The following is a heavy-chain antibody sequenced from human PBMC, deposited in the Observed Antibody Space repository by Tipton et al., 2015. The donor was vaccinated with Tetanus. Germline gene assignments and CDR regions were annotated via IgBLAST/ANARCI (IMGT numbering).Heavy chain of an antibody. V-gene: IGHV3-33*01. J-gene: IGHJ4*02. CDR2: SWYDGTDK. Sequence: SLRLSCAASGFIFSSYGIHWVRQAPGKGLEWVAVSWYDGTDKYYADSVKGRFTISRDNSKNTLYLQMNSLRVEDTAVYYCAREADCGGGSCFSGDFDNWGQGTQVTVSS. D-gene: IGHD2-15*01. CDR1: GFIFSSYG. CDR3: AREADCGGGSCFSGDFDN.